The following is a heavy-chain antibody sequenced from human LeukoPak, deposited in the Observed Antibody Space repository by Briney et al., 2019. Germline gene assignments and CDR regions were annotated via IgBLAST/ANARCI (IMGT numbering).Heavy chain of an antibody. CDR1: GGSISSGDYY. Sequence: SETLCLTCTVSGGSISSGDYYWSWIRQPPGKGLEWIGYIYYSGSTYYNPSLKSRVTISVDTSKNQFSQKLSSVTAADTAVYYCARDGRYYYYGMDVWGQGTTVTVSS. CDR2: IYYSGST. V-gene: IGHV4-30-4*01. J-gene: IGHJ6*02. CDR3: ARDGRYYYYGMDV.